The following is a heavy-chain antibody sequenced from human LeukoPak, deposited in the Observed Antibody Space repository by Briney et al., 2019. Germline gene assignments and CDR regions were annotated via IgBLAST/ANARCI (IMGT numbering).Heavy chain of an antibody. CDR3: ARDSDEYLGWFDP. D-gene: IGHD2/OR15-2a*01. J-gene: IGHJ5*02. Sequence: ASVKVSCKASGGTFSSYAISWVRQAPGQGLEWMGGIIPIFGTANYAQKFQGRVTITADESTSTVYMELSSLRSEDTAVYYCARDSDEYLGWFDPWGQGTLVTVSS. V-gene: IGHV1-69*13. CDR2: IIPIFGTA. CDR1: GGTFSSYA.